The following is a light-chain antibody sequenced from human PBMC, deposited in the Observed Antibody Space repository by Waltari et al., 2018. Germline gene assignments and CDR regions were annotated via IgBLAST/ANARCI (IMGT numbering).Light chain of an antibody. CDR2: EAS. CDR1: ESIIRW. CDR3: QQYYTYSLT. J-gene: IGKJ4*01. Sequence: DLQMTQSPSTLSASVGDRVTITCRAKESIIRWLAWYQQKPGKAPKLLIYEASTLERGVPSRFSGSGSGTEFTLTVSSLQPDDFATYYCQQYYTYSLTFGGGTKIKI. V-gene: IGKV1-5*03.